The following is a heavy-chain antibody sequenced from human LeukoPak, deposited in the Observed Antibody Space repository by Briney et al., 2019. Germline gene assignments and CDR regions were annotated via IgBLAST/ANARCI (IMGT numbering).Heavy chain of an antibody. CDR1: GYSISSGYY. Sequence: SETLSLTCSVSGYSISSGYYWGCIRQPPGKGLEWIGSIYHSGSTYCNPSLKSRVSISVDTSKNQFSLRLSSVTAADTAVYYCARTLTPLRTGFDYWGQGTLVTVSS. CDR2: IYHSGST. D-gene: IGHD4-11*01. J-gene: IGHJ4*02. CDR3: ARTLTPLRTGFDY. V-gene: IGHV4-38-2*01.